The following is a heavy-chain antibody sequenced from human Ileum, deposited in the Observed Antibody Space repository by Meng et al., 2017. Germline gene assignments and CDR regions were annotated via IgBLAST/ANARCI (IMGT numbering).Heavy chain of an antibody. Sequence: QVTLVQVVAEVKKPGASVKVSCKASGYSFIAYYMHWVRQAPGQGLEWVGRINPNSGGTNYARDFQGRVTMTRDTSISTAYMELSRLRSDDTAVYYCARGSGSSWSDFDYWGQGTLVTVSS. CDR1: GYSFIAYY. D-gene: IGHD6-13*01. J-gene: IGHJ4*02. CDR2: INPNSGGT. V-gene: IGHV1-2*06. CDR3: ARGSGSSWSDFDY.